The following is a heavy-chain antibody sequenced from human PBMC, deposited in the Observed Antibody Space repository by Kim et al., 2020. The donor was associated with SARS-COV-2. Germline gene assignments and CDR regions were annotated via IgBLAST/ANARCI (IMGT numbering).Heavy chain of an antibody. Sequence: GGSLRLSCATSGFAFSDSPLHWVRQSPGTGLEWVALISSDGTQKNYANSVRGRFTISRDISKRTLFLQMNSLRPEDTAVYYCATDWAAFSSGTYVFDIWGRGTLVTVSS. D-gene: IGHD3-10*01. CDR3: ATDWAAFSSGTYVFDI. CDR1: GFAFSDSP. CDR2: ISSDGTQK. V-gene: IGHV3-30*04. J-gene: IGHJ4*02.